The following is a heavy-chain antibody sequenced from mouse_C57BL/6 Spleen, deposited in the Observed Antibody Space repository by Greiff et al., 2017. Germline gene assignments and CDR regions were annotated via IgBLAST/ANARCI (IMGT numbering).Heavy chain of an antibody. CDR2: IYPGDGDT. CDR3: ARSDILGRIY. D-gene: IGHD4-1*01. V-gene: IGHV1-82*01. J-gene: IGHJ2*01. Sequence: QVQLQQSGPELVKPGASVKISCKASGYAFSSSWMNWVKQRPGKGLEWIGRIYPGDGDTNYNGKFKGKATLTADKSSSTAYMQLSSLTSEDSAVYFCARSDILGRIYWGQGTTLTVSS. CDR1: GYAFSSSW.